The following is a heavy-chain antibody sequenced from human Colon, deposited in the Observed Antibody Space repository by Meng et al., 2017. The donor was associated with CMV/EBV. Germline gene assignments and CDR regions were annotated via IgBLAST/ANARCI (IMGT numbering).Heavy chain of an antibody. CDR2: VYWDDDK. CDR1: FSLSTSGVS. D-gene: IGHD3-10*01. V-gene: IGHV2-5*02. CDR3: VFRLEDPHRSSYYFDQ. J-gene: IGHJ4*02. Sequence: FSLSTSGVSVGWVRQPPGKALEWLALVYWDDDKRYSPSLRSRLTITKDTSKNQVVFTMSHLDPVDTATYHCVFRLEDPHRSSYYFDQWGQGTLVTVSS.